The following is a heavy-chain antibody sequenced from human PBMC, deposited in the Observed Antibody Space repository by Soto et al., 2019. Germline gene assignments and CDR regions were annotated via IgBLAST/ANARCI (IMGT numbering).Heavy chain of an antibody. J-gene: IGHJ6*03. CDR2: IWYDGSNK. V-gene: IGHV3-33*01. CDR1: GFTFSSYG. Sequence: GSLRLSCAASGFTFSSYGMHWVRQAPGKGLEWVAVIWYDGSNKYYADSVKGRFTISRDNSKNTLYLQMNSLRAEDTAVYYCARRGYCSSTSCYDYYYYMDVWGKGTTVTVSS. D-gene: IGHD2-2*01. CDR3: ARRGYCSSTSCYDYYYYMDV.